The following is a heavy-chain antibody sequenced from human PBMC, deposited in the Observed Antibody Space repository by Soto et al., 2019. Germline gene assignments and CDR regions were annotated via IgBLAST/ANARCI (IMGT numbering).Heavy chain of an antibody. CDR1: GFTFNNYA. D-gene: IGHD3-10*01. CDR2: ISGGGDTT. Sequence: EVQLLESGGGLVQPGGSLRLSCAASGFTFNNYAMTWVRQAPGKGLEWVSAISGGGDTTSYADSVKGRFTVSRDCSKNTLSLQMSSLRAEDTALYYCANGRGGSGSLTPRVDFWGQGTLVTVSS. V-gene: IGHV3-23*01. CDR3: ANGRGGSGSLTPRVDF. J-gene: IGHJ4*02.